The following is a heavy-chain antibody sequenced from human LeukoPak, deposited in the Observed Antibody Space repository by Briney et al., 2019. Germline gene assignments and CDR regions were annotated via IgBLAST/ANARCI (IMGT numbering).Heavy chain of an antibody. Sequence: SETLSLTCTVSGGSISSTSYYWGWIRQPPGKGLEWIGSISYSGTTYYNPSLKSRVTISVDTSKNQFSLKLNSVTAADTAVYYCAREIVVVPAAYDYWGQGTLVTVSS. CDR3: AREIVVVPAAYDY. CDR2: ISYSGTT. J-gene: IGHJ4*02. D-gene: IGHD2-2*01. V-gene: IGHV4-39*07. CDR1: GGSISSTSYY.